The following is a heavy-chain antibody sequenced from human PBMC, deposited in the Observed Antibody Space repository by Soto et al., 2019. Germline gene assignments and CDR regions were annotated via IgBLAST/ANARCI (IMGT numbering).Heavy chain of an antibody. CDR1: GFTFSYYY. V-gene: IGHV3-11*06. J-gene: IGHJ6*02. CDR3: ARNGQQLEYYYGMDV. Sequence: PGGSLRLSCAASGFTFSYYYMSWIRQSPGKGLEWVSYISSSSSYTNYADSVKGRFTISRDNAKNSLYLQMNSLRAEDTAVYYCARNGQQLEYYYGMDVWGQGTTVTVSS. CDR2: ISSSSSYT. D-gene: IGHD6-13*01.